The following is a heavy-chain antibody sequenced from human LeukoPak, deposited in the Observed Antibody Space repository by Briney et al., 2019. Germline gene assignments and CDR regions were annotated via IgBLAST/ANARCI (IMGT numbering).Heavy chain of an antibody. CDR2: INTDGNIT. V-gene: IGHV3-74*01. Sequence: PGGSLRLSCAASGFTFSNYWMHWVRQAPGKGPVWVSRINTDGNITTYADSVGGRFSISRDNAKNALYLQMNSLRAEDTAVFYCARELSGSTSRHFDYWGQGTLVTVSS. CDR1: GFTFSNYW. J-gene: IGHJ4*02. CDR3: ARELSGSTSRHFDY. D-gene: IGHD2-2*01.